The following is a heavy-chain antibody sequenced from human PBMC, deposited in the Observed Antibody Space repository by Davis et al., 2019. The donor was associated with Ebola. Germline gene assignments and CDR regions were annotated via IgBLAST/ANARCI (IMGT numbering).Heavy chain of an antibody. CDR2: IYYSGST. D-gene: IGHD3-22*01. Sequence: SETLSLTCTVSGGSISSYYWSWIRQPPGKGLECIAYIYYSGSTNYNPSLKSRVTISVDTSKNQFSLKLSSVTAADTAVYYCARARVIVVVTTLYYYYGMDVWGQGTTVTVSS. CDR1: GGSISSYY. J-gene: IGHJ6*02. V-gene: IGHV4-59*12. CDR3: ARARVIVVVTTLYYYYGMDV.